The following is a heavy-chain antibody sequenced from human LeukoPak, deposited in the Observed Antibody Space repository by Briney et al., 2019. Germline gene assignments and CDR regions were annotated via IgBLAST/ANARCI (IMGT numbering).Heavy chain of an antibody. J-gene: IGHJ4*02. Sequence: KPGGSLRLSCAASGFTFSDYYMIWIRQAPGKGLEWISYISRSGSIKNYADSVKGRFTISRDNAKNSLFLQVNSLRAEDTAVYYCAREGHADSYFDYWGQGALVTVSS. CDR1: GFTFSDYY. D-gene: IGHD4-17*01. V-gene: IGHV3-11*04. CDR2: ISRSGSIK. CDR3: AREGHADSYFDY.